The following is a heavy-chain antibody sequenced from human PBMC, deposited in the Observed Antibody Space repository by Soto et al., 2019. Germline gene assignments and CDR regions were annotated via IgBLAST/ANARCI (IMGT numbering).Heavy chain of an antibody. D-gene: IGHD3-16*01. V-gene: IGHV3-9*01. J-gene: IGHJ6*03. CDR3: AKDQSGGTYYYYYMDV. CDR1: GFTFDDYA. Sequence: EVQLVESGGGLVQPGRSLRLSCAASGFTFDDYAMHWVRQAPGKGLEWVSGISWNSGSIGYADSVKGRFTISRDNAKNSLYLQMNSLRAEDTALYYCAKDQSGGTYYYYYMDVWGKGTTVTVSS. CDR2: ISWNSGSI.